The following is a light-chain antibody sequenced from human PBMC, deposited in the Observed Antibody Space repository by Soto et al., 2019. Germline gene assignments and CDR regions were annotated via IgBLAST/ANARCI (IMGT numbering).Light chain of an antibody. CDR2: EVS. Sequence: QSVLTQPASGSGSPGQSITISCTGTSSDVGGYNYVSWYQQDPGKAPKLMIYEVSNRPSGVSNRFSGSKSGNTASLTISGLQAEYEADYYCCSYTSSSTLVFGGGTKLTVL. J-gene: IGLJ3*02. CDR3: CSYTSSSTLV. V-gene: IGLV2-14*01. CDR1: SSDVGGYNY.